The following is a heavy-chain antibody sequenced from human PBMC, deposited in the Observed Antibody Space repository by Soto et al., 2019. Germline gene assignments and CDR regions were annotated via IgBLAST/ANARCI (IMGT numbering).Heavy chain of an antibody. D-gene: IGHD6-19*01. J-gene: IGHJ4*02. CDR2: IKSRADGGTT. CDR3: TTASPWLPPYS. CDR1: GFTFTNAW. Sequence: EVQLVESGGGLVKPGGSLRLSCAASGFTFTNAWLTWVRPTPGKGLEWVGRIKSRADGGTTDYAASVKDRFIISRDDSNDTLYLHMNRLKTDDTAVYYCTTASPWLPPYSWGQGALVTVSS. V-gene: IGHV3-15*01.